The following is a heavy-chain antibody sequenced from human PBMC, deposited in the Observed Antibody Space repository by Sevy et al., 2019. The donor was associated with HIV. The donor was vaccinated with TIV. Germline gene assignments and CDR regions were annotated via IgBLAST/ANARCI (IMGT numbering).Heavy chain of an antibody. Sequence: SDTLSLTCAVYGGSFSGYYWSWIRQPPGKGLEWIGEINHSGSTNYNPSLKSRVTISVDTSKNQFSLKLSSVTAADTAVYYCARGGPALRFLEWSPLYYGIDVWGQGTTVTVSS. J-gene: IGHJ6*02. CDR1: GGSFSGYY. D-gene: IGHD3-3*01. CDR2: INHSGST. CDR3: ARGGPALRFLEWSPLYYGIDV. V-gene: IGHV4-34*01.